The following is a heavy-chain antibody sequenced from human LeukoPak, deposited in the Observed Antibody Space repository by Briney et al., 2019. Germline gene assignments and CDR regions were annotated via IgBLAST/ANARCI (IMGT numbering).Heavy chain of an antibody. V-gene: IGHV3-23*01. CDR3: AKEYGGYDFDY. D-gene: IGHD5-12*01. CDR2: ASGSGGNT. CDR1: GFTLRSYD. J-gene: IGHJ4*02. Sequence: PGGSLRLSCAASGFTLRSYDMSWVRQAPGKGLEWVAAASGSGGNTYYADSVKGRFTISRDNSKNTLYLQMNSLRAEDTAVYYCAKEYGGYDFDYWGQGTLVTVSS.